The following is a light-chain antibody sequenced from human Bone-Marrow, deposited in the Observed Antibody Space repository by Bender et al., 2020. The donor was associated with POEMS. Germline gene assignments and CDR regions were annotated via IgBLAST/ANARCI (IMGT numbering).Light chain of an antibody. CDR3: QSADSSGTHYV. Sequence: SYELTQPPSLSVSPGQTDRITCSGDALPKQYAHWYQQKAGQAPVLLIYKDTERPSGIPERFSGSSSGTTFTLTISGVQAEDEADYFCQSADSSGTHYVFGGGTRLTVL. J-gene: IGLJ2*01. V-gene: IGLV3-25*02. CDR1: ALPKQY. CDR2: KDT.